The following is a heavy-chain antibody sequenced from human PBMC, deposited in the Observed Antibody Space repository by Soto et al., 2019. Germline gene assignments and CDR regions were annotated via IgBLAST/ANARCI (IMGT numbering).Heavy chain of an antibody. Sequence: GGSLRLSCAASGFTFSSYAMSWVRQAPGKGLEWVSAISGSGGSTYYADSVKGRFTISRDNSKNTLYLQMNSLRAEDTAVYYCAKDQDRITIFGVVIITPAFDYWGQGTLVTVSS. CDR1: GFTFSSYA. CDR3: AKDQDRITIFGVVIITPAFDY. CDR2: ISGSGGST. D-gene: IGHD3-3*01. J-gene: IGHJ4*02. V-gene: IGHV3-23*01.